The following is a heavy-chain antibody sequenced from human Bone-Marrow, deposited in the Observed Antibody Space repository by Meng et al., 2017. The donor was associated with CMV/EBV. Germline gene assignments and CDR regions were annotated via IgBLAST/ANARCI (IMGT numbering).Heavy chain of an antibody. V-gene: IGHV3-23*01. D-gene: IGHD3-10*01. CDR2: ISGTGDST. CDR1: FTFSSYA. J-gene: IGHJ4*02. Sequence: FTFSSYAMKWVRQAPGKGREWVSAISGTGDSTYNADSVKGRFTISRDNSKNTLYLQMNSLGVDDTAIYYCAKEFRPGSGHNWGVMDYWGQGTLVTVSS. CDR3: AKEFRPGSGHNWGVMDY.